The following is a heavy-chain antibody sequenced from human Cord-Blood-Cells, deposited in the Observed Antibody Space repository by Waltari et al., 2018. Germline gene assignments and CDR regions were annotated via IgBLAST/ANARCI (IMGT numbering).Heavy chain of an antibody. CDR1: GFTFSSYW. J-gene: IGHJ6*03. CDR3: ARHHYYYYMDV. V-gene: IGHV3-7*01. Sequence: EVQLVESGGGLVQPGGSLRLSCAASGFTFSSYWMSWVRQAPGQGLEWVANIKQDGSEKYYVDSVKGRFTISRDNAKNSLYLQMNSLRAEDTAVYYCARHHYYYYMDVWGKGTTVTVSS. CDR2: IKQDGSEK.